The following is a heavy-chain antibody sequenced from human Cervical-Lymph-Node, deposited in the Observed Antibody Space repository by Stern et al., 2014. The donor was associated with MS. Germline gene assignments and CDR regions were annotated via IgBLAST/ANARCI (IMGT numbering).Heavy chain of an antibody. J-gene: IGHJ3*02. D-gene: IGHD3-10*01. CDR2: IIPILGTT. CDR3: AREKAGSYDPFDI. CDR1: GGTFRHFG. Sequence: VQLVESGAEVKKPGSSVKVSCKASGGTFRHFGISWVRLAPGQGLEWMGRIIPILGTTNYAQKFQGRVTITADESTSVAYMELSSLRYEDTAVYYCAREKAGSYDPFDIWGQGAMVTVSS. V-gene: IGHV1-69*18.